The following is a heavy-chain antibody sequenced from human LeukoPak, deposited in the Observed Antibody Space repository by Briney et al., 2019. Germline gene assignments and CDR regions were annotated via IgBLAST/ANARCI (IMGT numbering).Heavy chain of an antibody. Sequence: ASVKVSCKASGYTFTSYGIIWVRQAPGQGLEWMGGIRTYDDNANYAERLQGRVTMTTDTSTSTAYMELSSLRFEDTAVYYCAAEAEVGALTWGYMDVWGKGTTVTVSS. J-gene: IGHJ6*03. CDR1: GYTFTSYG. CDR3: AAEAEVGALTWGYMDV. V-gene: IGHV1-18*01. CDR2: IRTYDDNA. D-gene: IGHD1-26*01.